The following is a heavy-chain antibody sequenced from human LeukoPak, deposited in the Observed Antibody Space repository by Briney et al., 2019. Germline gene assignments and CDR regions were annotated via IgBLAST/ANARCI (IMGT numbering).Heavy chain of an antibody. V-gene: IGHV3-7*01. Sequence: GGSLRLSCAASGFTLSGYWVTWVRQAPGKGLEWVANIKQDGSEKNYVDSVKGRFTISRDNAKNSLYLQMNSLRAEDTAVYYCARLGSSWLDPWGQGTLVTVSS. CDR1: GFTLSGYW. CDR3: ARLGSSWLDP. D-gene: IGHD6-13*01. J-gene: IGHJ5*02. CDR2: IKQDGSEK.